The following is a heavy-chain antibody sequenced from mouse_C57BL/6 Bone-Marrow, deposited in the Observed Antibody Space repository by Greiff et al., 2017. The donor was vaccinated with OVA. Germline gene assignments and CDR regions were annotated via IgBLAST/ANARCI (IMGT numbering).Heavy chain of an antibody. J-gene: IGHJ1*03. V-gene: IGHV1-76*01. CDR2: IYPGSGNT. CDR1: GYTFTDYY. CDR3: AREEIYDGYWWYFDV. D-gene: IGHD2-3*01. Sequence: QVQLQQSGAELVRPGASVKLSCKASGYTFTDYYINWVKQRPGQGLEWIARIYPGSGNTYYNEKFKGKATLTAEKSSSTAYMQLSSLTSEDSAVYFCAREEIYDGYWWYFDVWGTGTTVTVSS.